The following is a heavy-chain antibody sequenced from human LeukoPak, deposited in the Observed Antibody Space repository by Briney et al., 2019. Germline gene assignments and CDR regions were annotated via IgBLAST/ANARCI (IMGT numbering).Heavy chain of an antibody. D-gene: IGHD3-16*01. V-gene: IGHV3-7*01. J-gene: IGHJ4*02. CDR2: INKDGSEK. CDR1: GMNNYW. CDR3: ATDLNWVSH. Sequence: GESLRLSCIGSGMNNYWMTWVRQAPGKGLESVANINKDGSEKYYLDSVKGRITISRDNIKNSLFLQINSLRAEDTGIYYCATDLNWVSHWGQGTLVTVSS.